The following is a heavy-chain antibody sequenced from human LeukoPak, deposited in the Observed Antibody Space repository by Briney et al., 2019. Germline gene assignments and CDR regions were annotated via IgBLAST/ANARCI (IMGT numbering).Heavy chain of an antibody. CDR3: AKDYGYYDYGISVRGKNWFDP. Sequence: GGSLDPFLAASGFTFTNYAMNWVRQAPGKGLEWVSGIRGGGGSTYYADSVKGGFTISRDNPKNTLYLQMNSLRAEDTAVYYCAKDYGYYDYGISVRGKNWFDPWGQEPRVSVSS. CDR1: GFTFTNYA. D-gene: IGHD4-17*01. CDR2: IRGGGGST. J-gene: IGHJ5*02. V-gene: IGHV3-23*01.